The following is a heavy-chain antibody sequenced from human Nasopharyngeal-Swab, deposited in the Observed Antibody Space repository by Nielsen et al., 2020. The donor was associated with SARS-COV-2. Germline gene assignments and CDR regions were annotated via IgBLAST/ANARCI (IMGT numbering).Heavy chain of an antibody. CDR1: GFTFSSYS. J-gene: IGHJ4*02. V-gene: IGHV3-21*01. D-gene: IGHD5-12*01. CDR2: ISSSSSYI. CDR3: VRATNLGGSLWVPDY. Sequence: GGSLRLSCAASGFTFSSYSMNWVRQAPGKGLEWVSSISSSSSYIYYADSVKGRFTISRDNAKNTLYLQMKSLRAEDTALYYCVRATNLGGSLWVPDYWGQGTLVTVSS.